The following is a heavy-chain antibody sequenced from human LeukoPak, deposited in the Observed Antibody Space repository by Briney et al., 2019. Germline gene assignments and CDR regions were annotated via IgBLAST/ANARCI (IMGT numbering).Heavy chain of an antibody. CDR1: GYTFTGYY. CDR2: INPNSGGT. J-gene: IGHJ4*02. Sequence: ASVKVPCKASGYTFTGYYMHWVRQAPGQGLEWMGWINPNSGGTNYAQKFQGRVTMTRDTSISTAYMELSRLRSDDTAVYYCARATTVTRGLFDYWGQGTLVTVSS. D-gene: IGHD4-4*01. CDR3: ARATTVTRGLFDY. V-gene: IGHV1-2*02.